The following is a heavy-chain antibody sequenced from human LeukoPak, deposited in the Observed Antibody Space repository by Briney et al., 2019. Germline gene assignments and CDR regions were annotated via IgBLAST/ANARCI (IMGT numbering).Heavy chain of an antibody. CDR2: MNPDSGNT. J-gene: IGHJ4*02. CDR3: ARAKRLGGNYYFDY. CDR1: GSTFTSYD. D-gene: IGHD3-16*01. V-gene: IGHV1-8*01. Sequence: GASVKVSCKASGSTFTSYDINWVRQATGQGLEWMGWMNPDSGNTGCAQKFQGRVTMTRNTSISTAYMELSSLRSEDTAVYYCARAKRLGGNYYFDYWGQRTLVAVSS.